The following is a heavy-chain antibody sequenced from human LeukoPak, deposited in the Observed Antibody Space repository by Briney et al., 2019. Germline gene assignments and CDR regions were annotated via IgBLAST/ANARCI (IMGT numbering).Heavy chain of an antibody. D-gene: IGHD4-11*01. CDR3: AKDRRTTVTTSYLDY. V-gene: IGHV3-30*18. CDR1: GFTFSSYG. CDR2: ISYDGSNK. J-gene: IGHJ4*02. Sequence: PGRSLRLSCAASGFTFSSYGMHWVRQAPGKGLEGVAVISYDGSNKYYADSVKGRFTISRDNSKNTLYLQMNSLRAEDTAVYYCAKDRRTTVTTSYLDYWGQGTLVTVSS.